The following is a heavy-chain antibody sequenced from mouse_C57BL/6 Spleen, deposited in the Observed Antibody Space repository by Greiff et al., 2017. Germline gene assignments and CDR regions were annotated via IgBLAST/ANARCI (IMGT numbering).Heavy chain of an antibody. V-gene: IGHV1-7*01. D-gene: IGHD2-4*01. Sequence: QVQLQQSGAELAKPGASVKLSCKASGYTFTSYWMHWVKQRPGQGLEWIGYINPSSGYTKYNQKFKDKATLTADKSSSTAYMQLSSLTYEDSAVYYCARFMDDYDRYFDVWGTGTTVTVSS. J-gene: IGHJ1*03. CDR3: ARFMDDYDRYFDV. CDR1: GYTFTSYW. CDR2: INPSSGYT.